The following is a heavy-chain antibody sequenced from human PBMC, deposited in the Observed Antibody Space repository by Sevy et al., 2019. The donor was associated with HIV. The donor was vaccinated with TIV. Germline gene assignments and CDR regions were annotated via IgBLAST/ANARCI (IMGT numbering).Heavy chain of an antibody. J-gene: IGHJ3*02. D-gene: IGHD2-2*01. CDR1: GFTFSNYG. V-gene: IGHV3-30*18. CDR2: ISYDGSNK. Sequence: GGSLRLSCAASGFTFSNYGMHWVRQAPGKGLEWVAVISYDGSNKYYVDSVKGRFTISRDNSKNTLYLQMNSLRAEDTAVYYCAKDRSGGGNAIDIWGQGTMVTVSS. CDR3: AKDRSGGGNAIDI.